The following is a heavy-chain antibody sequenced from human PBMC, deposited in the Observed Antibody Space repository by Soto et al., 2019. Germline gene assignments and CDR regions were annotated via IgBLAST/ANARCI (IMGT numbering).Heavy chain of an antibody. V-gene: IGHV3-48*01. CDR2: ISSATTTI. CDR3: ARGIAAAGPNLDY. Sequence: PGGSLRLSCAASGFTCSSYSMNRVRRAPGKGLEWVSYISSATTTIYYADSVKGRFTISRDNAKNSLYLQMNSLRADDTAVYYCARGIAAAGPNLDYWGQGPLVAVSS. CDR1: GFTCSSYS. D-gene: IGHD6-13*01. J-gene: IGHJ4*02.